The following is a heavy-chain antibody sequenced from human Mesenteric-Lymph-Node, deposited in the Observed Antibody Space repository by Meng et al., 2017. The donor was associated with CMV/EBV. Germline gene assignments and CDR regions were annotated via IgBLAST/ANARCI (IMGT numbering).Heavy chain of an antibody. V-gene: IGHV1-2*02. CDR2: INPKTDVT. Sequence: ASVKVSCKASGYTFTDYYIHWVRQAPGQGLEWMGWINPKTDVTTYAQNFRGRVTMTRDTSISAAYMELSGLRSDDTAVYYCARVRFLAYGLDVWGQGTT. CDR3: ARVRFLAYGLDV. CDR1: GYTFTDYY. J-gene: IGHJ6*02. D-gene: IGHD3-10*01.